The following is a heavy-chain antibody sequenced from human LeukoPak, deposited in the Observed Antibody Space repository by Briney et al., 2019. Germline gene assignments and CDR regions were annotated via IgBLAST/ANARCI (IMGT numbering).Heavy chain of an antibody. CDR3: PKGCASTGCYTSEH. Sequence: PGGSLRLSCAASGFTFNNYAMSWVRQAPGRGLEWVSTISGSGDSTYYADSVKGRFTISRDNSKNTRYLQMNSLRPEDTAVYYCPKGCASTGCYTSEHWGQGTLVTVSS. V-gene: IGHV3-23*01. CDR1: GFTFNNYA. J-gene: IGHJ4*02. D-gene: IGHD2-2*02. CDR2: ISGSGDST.